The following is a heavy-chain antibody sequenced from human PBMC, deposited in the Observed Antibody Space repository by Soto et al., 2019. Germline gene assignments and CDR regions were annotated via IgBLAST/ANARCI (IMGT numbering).Heavy chain of an antibody. CDR2: ISGSGGST. J-gene: IGHJ4*02. V-gene: IGHV3-23*01. D-gene: IGHD2-15*01. CDR1: GFTFSSYA. CDR3: ATGGAKYCSGGSCYSSLDY. Sequence: GGSLRLSCAASGFTFSSYAMSWVRQAPGKGLEWVSAISGSGGSTYYADSVKGRFTISRDNSKNTLYLQMNSLRAEDTAVYYCATGGAKYCSGGSCYSSLDYWGQGTLVTVSS.